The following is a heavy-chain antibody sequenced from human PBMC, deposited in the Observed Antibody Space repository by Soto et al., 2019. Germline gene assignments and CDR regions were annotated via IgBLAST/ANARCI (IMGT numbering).Heavy chain of an antibody. D-gene: IGHD3-9*01. J-gene: IGHJ6*02. V-gene: IGHV4-59*08. CDR1: GGSISSYY. CDR3: ARGYYDILTGQAPYYYYYGMDV. CDR2: IYYSGST. Sequence: PSETLSLTCTVSGGSISSYYWSWIRQPPGKGLEWIGYIYYSGSTNYNPSLKSRVTISVDTSKNQFSLKLSSVTAADTAVYYCARGYYDILTGQAPYYYYYGMDVWGQGTTVTVSS.